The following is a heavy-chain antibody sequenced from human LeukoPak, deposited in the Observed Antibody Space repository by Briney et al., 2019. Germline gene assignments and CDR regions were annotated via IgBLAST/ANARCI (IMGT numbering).Heavy chain of an antibody. V-gene: IGHV1-18*01. Sequence: ASVKVSCKASGYTFTSYGISWVRQAPGQGLEWMGWISAYNGNTNYAQKPQGGVTMTTDTSTSTAYMELRSLRSDDTAVYYCARDGRRWVGATTYSFDYWGQGTLVTVSS. CDR3: ARDGRRWVGATTYSFDY. D-gene: IGHD1-26*01. CDR2: ISAYNGNT. CDR1: GYTFTSYG. J-gene: IGHJ4*02.